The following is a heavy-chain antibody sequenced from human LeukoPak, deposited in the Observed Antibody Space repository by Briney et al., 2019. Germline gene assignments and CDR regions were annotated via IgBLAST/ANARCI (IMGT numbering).Heavy chain of an antibody. Sequence: GRSLRLSCAASGFTFSNYWMHWVSQAPGKGLVWGSRITSDGSSTNYADSVKGRFTISRDNAKNMLYLQMNSLSAEDTALYYCATERAGTSGYIVFDYWGQGTLVTVSS. CDR1: GFTFSNYW. D-gene: IGHD5-12*01. V-gene: IGHV3-74*01. J-gene: IGHJ4*02. CDR2: ITSDGSST. CDR3: ATERAGTSGYIVFDY.